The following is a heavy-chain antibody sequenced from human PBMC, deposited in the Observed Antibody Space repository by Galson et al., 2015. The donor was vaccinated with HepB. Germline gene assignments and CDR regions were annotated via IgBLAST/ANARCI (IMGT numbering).Heavy chain of an antibody. V-gene: IGHV2-70*04. Sequence: PALVKPTQTLTLTCTFSGFSLSTRGMRVSWIRQPPGKALEWLARIDWDDDKFYSTSLKTRLTISKDTSKNQVVLTMTNMDPVDTATYYCARGGSGSYYGLDWGQGTLVTVSS. J-gene: IGHJ4*02. CDR3: ARGGSGSYYGLD. CDR2: IDWDDDK. D-gene: IGHD1-26*01. CDR1: GFSLSTRGMR.